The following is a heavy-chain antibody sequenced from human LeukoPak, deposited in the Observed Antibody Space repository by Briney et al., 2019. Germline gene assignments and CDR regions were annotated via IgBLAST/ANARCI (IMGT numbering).Heavy chain of an antibody. Sequence: GGSLRLSCAASGFTFSSYGMHWVRQAPGKGLVWVALIYYDGSNKYYTDSVKGRFTISRDNSKNTLYLQMDSLRAEDTAVYYCANNFDYWGQGTLVTVSS. J-gene: IGHJ4*02. CDR2: IYYDGSNK. CDR1: GFTFSSYG. CDR3: ANNFDY. V-gene: IGHV3-33*06.